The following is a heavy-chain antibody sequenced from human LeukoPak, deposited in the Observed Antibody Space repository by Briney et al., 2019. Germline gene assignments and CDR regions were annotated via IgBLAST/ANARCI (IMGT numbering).Heavy chain of an antibody. D-gene: IGHD3-10*01. CDR1: GFTFSSYN. CDR3: ARRTAGGSGSAFDY. V-gene: IGHV3-72*01. CDR2: TRNKANSYTT. Sequence: GGSLRLSCAASGFTFSSYNMNWVRQAPGKGLEWVGRTRNKANSYTTEYAASVKGRFTISRDDSKNSLYLQMNSLKTEDTAVYYCARRTAGGSGSAFDYWGQGTLVTVSS. J-gene: IGHJ4*02.